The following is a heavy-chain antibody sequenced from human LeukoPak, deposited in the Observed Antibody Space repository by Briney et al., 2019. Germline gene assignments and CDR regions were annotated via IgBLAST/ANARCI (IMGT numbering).Heavy chain of an antibody. J-gene: IGHJ5*02. CDR3: ARRPGIAAATNWFDP. V-gene: IGHV4-39*01. D-gene: IGHD6-13*01. CDR2: IYYSGST. CDR1: GGSISSSSYY. Sequence: PSETLSLTCTVFGGSISSSSYYWGWIRQPPGKGLEWIGSIYYSGSTYYNPSLKSRVPISVDTSKNQSSLKLSSVTAADTAVYYCARRPGIAAATNWFDPWGQGTLVTVSS.